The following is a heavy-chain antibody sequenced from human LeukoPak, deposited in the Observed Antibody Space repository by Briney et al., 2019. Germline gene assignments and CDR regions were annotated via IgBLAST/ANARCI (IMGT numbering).Heavy chain of an antibody. V-gene: IGHV3-48*01. Sequence: GGSLRLSCAASGFTFSSYSMNWVRQAPGKGLEWVSYISSSSSTIYYADSVKGRFTISRDNAKNSLYLQMNSLRAEDTAVYYCARDRNTDFWSGYYTNYFDYWGQGTLVTVSS. CDR3: ARDRNTDFWSGYYTNYFDY. CDR2: ISSSSSTI. J-gene: IGHJ4*02. CDR1: GFTFSSYS. D-gene: IGHD3-3*01.